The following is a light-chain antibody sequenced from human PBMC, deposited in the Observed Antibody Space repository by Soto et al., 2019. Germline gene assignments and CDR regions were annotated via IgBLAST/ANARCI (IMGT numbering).Light chain of an antibody. CDR3: MQHLQSPPT. CDR2: FGA. V-gene: IGKV2-28*01. CDR1: QSSLHSRGYND. J-gene: IGKJ4*01. Sequence: VLTQSSVSLPVPPGEPASISCRSIQSSLHSRGYNDLDWYLQKTGQTPQLLIYFGAKRASVFPHRFSSSGSGTDYTLKNSRVEAAEVGVDYCMQHLQSPPTFGGGTRVEIK.